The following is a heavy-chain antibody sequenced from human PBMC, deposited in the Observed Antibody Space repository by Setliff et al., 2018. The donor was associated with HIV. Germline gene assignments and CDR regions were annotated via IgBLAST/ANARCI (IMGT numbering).Heavy chain of an antibody. CDR3: ARATYTTLFGVLMGGGLQY. D-gene: IGHD3-3*01. Sequence: LSLTCSVSGGSIRSGSYYWSWIRQPAGKGLEWIGHIYSTGGTRYNPSLESRLTILVDTSKTQFSLKLTSVTAADTAVYYCARATYTTLFGVLMGGGLQYWGPGTLVTVSS. CDR1: GGSIRSGSYY. CDR2: IYSTGGT. J-gene: IGHJ4*02. V-gene: IGHV4-61*09.